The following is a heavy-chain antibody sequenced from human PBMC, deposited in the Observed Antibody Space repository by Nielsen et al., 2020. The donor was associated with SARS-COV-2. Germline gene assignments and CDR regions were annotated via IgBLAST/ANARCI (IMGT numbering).Heavy chain of an antibody. CDR1: GGSISSGGYY. CDR3: ARVSKFGGGGSMDV. CDR2: IYYSGST. V-gene: IGHV4-31*03. D-gene: IGHD3-10*01. Sequence: SETLSLTCTVSGGSISSGGYYWSWIRQHPGKGLEWIGYIYYSGSTNYNPSLKSRVTISVDTSKNQFSLKLSSVTAADTAVYYCARVSKFGGGGSMDVWGQGTTVTVSS. J-gene: IGHJ6*02.